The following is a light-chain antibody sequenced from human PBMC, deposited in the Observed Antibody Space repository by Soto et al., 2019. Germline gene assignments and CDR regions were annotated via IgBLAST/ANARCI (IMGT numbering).Light chain of an antibody. Sequence: EIVMTQSPATLSVSPGERATLSCRASQSVSSYLAWYQQKPGQAPRLLIYGASTRATGSPARFSGSGSGTEFTLTISSLQSEDFAVYYCQQYNNWWTFGQGAKVEIK. CDR2: GAS. J-gene: IGKJ1*01. CDR1: QSVSSY. CDR3: QQYNNWWT. V-gene: IGKV3-15*01.